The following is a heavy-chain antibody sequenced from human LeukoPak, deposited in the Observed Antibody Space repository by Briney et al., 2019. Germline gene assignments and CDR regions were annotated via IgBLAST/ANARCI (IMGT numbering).Heavy chain of an antibody. D-gene: IGHD1-26*01. J-gene: IGHJ5*02. CDR3: ARDGSYSPRCWFDP. V-gene: IGHV7-4-1*02. Sequence: ASVKVSCKASGYTFTTYAMNWVRQAPGQGLEWVGWINTNTGNPTYAQGFTGRFAFSLDTSVSTAYLQISSLKAEDTAVYYCARDGSYSPRCWFDPWGQGTLVTVSS. CDR2: INTNTGNP. CDR1: GYTFTTYA.